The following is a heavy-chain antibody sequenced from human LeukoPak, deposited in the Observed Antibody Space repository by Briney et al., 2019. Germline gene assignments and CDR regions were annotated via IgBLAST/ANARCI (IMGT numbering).Heavy chain of an antibody. CDR3: ASDRIWFGESTNEY. CDR2: IFHRGIP. V-gene: IGHV4/OR15-8*01. Sequence: SETLSLTCGVSGDSISNNWWRWVRQSPGKGLEGIGEIFHRGIPNYNPSFERRVTISVDTSKKQLSLNLNSVTAADTAFYYCASDRIWFGESTNEYWGQGTLVTVSS. CDR1: GDSISNNW. D-gene: IGHD3-10*01. J-gene: IGHJ4*02.